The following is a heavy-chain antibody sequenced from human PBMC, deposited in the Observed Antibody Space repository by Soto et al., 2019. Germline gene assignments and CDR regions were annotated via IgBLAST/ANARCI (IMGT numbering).Heavy chain of an antibody. Sequence: EVQLLESGGGLVQPGGSLRLSCAASGFTFSSYAMSWVRQAPGKGLEWVSAISGSGGSTYYADSVKGRFTISRDTSKNTLYLQMNSLRAEDTAVYSCAKGRQWELPLDYWGQGTLVTVSS. CDR1: GFTFSSYA. CDR2: ISGSGGST. D-gene: IGHD1-26*01. J-gene: IGHJ4*02. CDR3: AKGRQWELPLDY. V-gene: IGHV3-23*01.